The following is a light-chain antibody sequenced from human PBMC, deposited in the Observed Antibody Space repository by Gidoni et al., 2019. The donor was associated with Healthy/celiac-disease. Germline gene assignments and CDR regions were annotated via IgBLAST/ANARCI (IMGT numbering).Light chain of an antibody. CDR2: EVS. CDR1: SSDVGGYNS. CDR3: SSYTSSSTWV. V-gene: IGLV2-14*01. J-gene: IGLJ3*02. Sequence: QSARTQPASVSGSPGQSITISCTGTSSDVGGYNSVSWYQQHPGKAPKLMIYEVSNRPSGVSNRFSGSTSGNTASLTISGLQAEDEADYYCSSYTSSSTWVFGGGPKLTVL.